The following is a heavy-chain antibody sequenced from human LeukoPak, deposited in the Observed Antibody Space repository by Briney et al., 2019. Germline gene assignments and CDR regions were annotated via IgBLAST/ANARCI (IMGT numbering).Heavy chain of an antibody. V-gene: IGHV3-30-3*01. CDR2: ISYDGSNK. CDR1: GFTFSSYA. CDR3: ARDGEIYKWNCDY. Sequence: GGSLRLSCAASGFTFSSYAMHWVRQAPGKGLEWVAVISYDGSNKYYADSVKGRFTISRDNSKNTVYLQMNSLRVEDTAMYYCARDGEIYKWNCDYWGQGTLVTVPS. J-gene: IGHJ4*02. D-gene: IGHD1-20*01.